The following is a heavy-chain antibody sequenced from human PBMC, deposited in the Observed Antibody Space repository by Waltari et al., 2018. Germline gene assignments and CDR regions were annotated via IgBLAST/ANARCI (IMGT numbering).Heavy chain of an antibody. CDR3: AKDNEQWPHAFDH. CDR2: ISWNSGSV. V-gene: IGHV3-9*01. J-gene: IGHJ4*02. CDR1: GITFDQSA. Sequence: EVQLVESGGGSVQPGGHLRLPCDASGITFDQSAMHWVRQVPGKGLEWVLGISWNSGSVDYADSVKGRFTISRDNAKNSVHLQMYNLRTEDTGLYYCAKDNEQWPHAFDHWGQGTPVTVSS. D-gene: IGHD6-19*01.